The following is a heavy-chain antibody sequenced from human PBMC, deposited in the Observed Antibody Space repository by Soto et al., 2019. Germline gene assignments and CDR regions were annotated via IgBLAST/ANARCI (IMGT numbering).Heavy chain of an antibody. Sequence: EVQLAESGGGMVQPGGSLRRSCVASGFTFSSYDMHWVRQAPGKGLEYVSSISSNGGTTYYGNSVKGRFTISRDNSKNTLYLQMGSLRAEDMAVYYCVRRVSGNYDYWGLGTLVTVSS. D-gene: IGHD1-7*01. J-gene: IGHJ4*02. CDR2: ISSNGGTT. CDR1: GFTFSSYD. V-gene: IGHV3-64*01. CDR3: VRRVSGNYDY.